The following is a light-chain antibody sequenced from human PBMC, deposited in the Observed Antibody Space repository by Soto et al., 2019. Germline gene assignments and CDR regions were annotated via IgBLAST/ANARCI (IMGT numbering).Light chain of an antibody. CDR1: QSISSY. CDR2: AAS. J-gene: IGKJ2*01. CDR3: QQSHTSPYT. Sequence: DLQMTQSPSSLSASIGDRVTVTCRASQSISSYLNWYQQKPGKAPKLLIYAASTLQSGVPSRFSGSGSGTDFTLTISSLQPEDFATYYCQQSHTSPYTFGQGTKVEIK. V-gene: IGKV1-39*01.